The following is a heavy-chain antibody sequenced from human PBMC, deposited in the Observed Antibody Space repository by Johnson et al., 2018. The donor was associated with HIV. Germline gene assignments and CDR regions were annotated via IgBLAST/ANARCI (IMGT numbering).Heavy chain of an antibody. D-gene: IGHD2-15*01. V-gene: IGHV3-23*01. Sequence: VQLLESGGGLVQPGGSLRLSCVASGFTFSSYAMSWVRQAPGKGLEWVSAISGSGGSTYYADSVKGRFTISRDNSKNTVYLLMNSLRGEDTAVYYCARILLGYCRAWGQGTMVTVSS. CDR2: ISGSGGST. CDR1: GFTFSSYA. CDR3: ARILLGYCRA. J-gene: IGHJ3*01.